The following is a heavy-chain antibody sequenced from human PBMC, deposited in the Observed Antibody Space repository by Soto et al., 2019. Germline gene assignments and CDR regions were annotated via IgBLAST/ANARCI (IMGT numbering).Heavy chain of an antibody. V-gene: IGHV1-8*01. CDR2: LNPNSGDT. J-gene: IGHJ4*02. CDR1: GYTFSSYD. CDR3: ATAGGGWYLY. D-gene: IGHD6-19*01. Sequence: QVKLVQSGAEVKKPGASVKVSCKASGYTFSSYDINWVRQATGQGLEGMGWLNPNSGDTVYAQKFQGRVTLTRNTAINTAYIELSSLTSDDTAVYYCATAGGGWYLYWGQGTLVTVSS.